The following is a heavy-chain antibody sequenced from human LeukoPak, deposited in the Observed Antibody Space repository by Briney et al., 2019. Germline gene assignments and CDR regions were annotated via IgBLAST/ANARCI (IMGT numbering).Heavy chain of an antibody. CDR1: GFAFSSYS. CDR3: AKDRRAGDDAFDI. V-gene: IGHV3-21*01. Sequence: GGSLRLSCTTFGFAFSSYSMNWVRQAPGKGLEWVSSIAPSGGSIFYADSVKGRFTISRDNSKNTLYLQMNSLRAEDTAVYYCAKDRRAGDDAFDIWGQGTMVTVSS. J-gene: IGHJ3*02. D-gene: IGHD6-19*01. CDR2: IAPSGGSI.